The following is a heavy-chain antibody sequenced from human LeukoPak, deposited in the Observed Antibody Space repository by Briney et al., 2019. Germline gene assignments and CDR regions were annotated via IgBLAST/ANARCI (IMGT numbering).Heavy chain of an antibody. J-gene: IGHJ4*02. D-gene: IGHD1-26*01. CDR2: IGGGGEYT. V-gene: IGHV3-23*01. CDR1: GFTFSSYA. CDR3: AKVLSGSQDY. Sequence: GGSLRLSCAASGFTFSSYAMSWVRQAPWKGLEWVSTIGGGGEYTYYADSVKGRFIISRDNSKNTFYLQMNSLRAEDTAVYYCAKVLSGSQDYWGQGTLVTVFS.